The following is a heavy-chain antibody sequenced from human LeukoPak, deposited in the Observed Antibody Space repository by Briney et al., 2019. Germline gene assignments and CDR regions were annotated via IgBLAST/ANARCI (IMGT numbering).Heavy chain of an antibody. J-gene: IGHJ4*02. CDR3: AKGVSR. CDR2: INESGNT. V-gene: IGHV4-34*01. CDR1: GESFSDYY. Sequence: PSETLSLTCAVYGESFSDYYWSWFRQPPGKGLEWIGEINESGNTNYNPSLKSRVTILVDRSKTQLYLKMNSVTAADTATYYCAKGVSRWGQGTLVTVSS.